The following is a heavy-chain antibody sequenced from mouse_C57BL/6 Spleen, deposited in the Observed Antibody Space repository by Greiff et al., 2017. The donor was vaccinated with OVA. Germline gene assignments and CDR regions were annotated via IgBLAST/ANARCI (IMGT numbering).Heavy chain of an antibody. CDR3: ARGGNDSSGFDY. V-gene: IGHV3-1*01. Sequence: EVQVVESGPGMVKPSQSLSLTCTVTGYSITSGYDWHWIRHFPGNKLEWMGYISYSGSTNYNPSLKSRISITHDTSKNHFFLKLNSVTTEDTATYYCARGGNDSSGFDYWGQGTTLTVSS. J-gene: IGHJ2*01. CDR2: ISYSGST. D-gene: IGHD3-2*02. CDR1: GYSITSGYD.